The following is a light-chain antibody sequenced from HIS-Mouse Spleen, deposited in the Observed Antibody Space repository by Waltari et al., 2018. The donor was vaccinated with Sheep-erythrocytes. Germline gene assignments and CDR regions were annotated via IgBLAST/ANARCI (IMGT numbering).Light chain of an antibody. CDR1: SSDVGSYNL. J-gene: IGLJ3*02. V-gene: IGLV2-23*01. CDR3: CSYAGSSTPWV. CDR2: EGS. Sequence: QSALTQPASVSGSPGQSIPISFTGTSSDVGSYNLGSWYQQHPGKAPKLMIYEGSKRPSGVSNRFSGSKSGNTASLTISGLQAEDEADYYCCSYAGSSTPWVFGGGTKLTVL.